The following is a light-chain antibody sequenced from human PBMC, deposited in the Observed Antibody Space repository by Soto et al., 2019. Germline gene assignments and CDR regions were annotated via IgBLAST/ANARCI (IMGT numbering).Light chain of an antibody. V-gene: IGLV2-14*01. J-gene: IGLJ1*01. CDR2: EVS. Sequence: QSVLTQPASVSGSPGQSITISCTGTSRDVGGYNYVSWYQQHPGKAPKLMIYEVSNRPSGVSNRLSGSKSGNTASLTISGLQAEDEADYYCSSYTSSSTLRVFGSGTKVTVL. CDR1: SRDVGGYNY. CDR3: SSYTSSSTLRV.